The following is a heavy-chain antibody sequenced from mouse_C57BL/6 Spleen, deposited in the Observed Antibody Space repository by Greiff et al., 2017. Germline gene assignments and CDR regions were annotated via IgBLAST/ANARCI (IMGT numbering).Heavy chain of an antibody. CDR2: IDPSDSYT. CDR3: ARGTTVVARWYFDV. Sequence: QVQLQQPGAELVKPGASVKLSCKASGYTFTSYWMQWVKQRPGQGLEWIGEIDPSDSYTNYNQKFKGKATLTVDTSSSTAYMQLSSLTSEDSAVYYCARGTTVVARWYFDVGGTGTTVTVSS. V-gene: IGHV1-50*01. D-gene: IGHD1-1*01. J-gene: IGHJ1*03. CDR1: GYTFTSYW.